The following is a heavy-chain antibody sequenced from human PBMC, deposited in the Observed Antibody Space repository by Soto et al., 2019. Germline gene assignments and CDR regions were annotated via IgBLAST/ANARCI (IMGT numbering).Heavy chain of an antibody. CDR1: GGTFSRYA. CDR3: AREELPRLDAFDI. Sequence: ASVKVSCKASGGTFSRYAISWVRQAPGQGLEWMGGIIPIFGTANYAQKFQGRVTITADKSTSTAYMELSSLRSEDTAVYYCAREELPRLDAFDIWGQGTMVTVSS. V-gene: IGHV1-69*06. D-gene: IGHD1-26*01. J-gene: IGHJ3*02. CDR2: IIPIFGTA.